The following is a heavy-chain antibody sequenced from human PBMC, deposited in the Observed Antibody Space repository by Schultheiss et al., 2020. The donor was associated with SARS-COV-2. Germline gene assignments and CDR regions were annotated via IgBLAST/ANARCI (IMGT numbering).Heavy chain of an antibody. CDR3: ARGLSWGY. CDR2: IYYSGST. J-gene: IGHJ4*02. CDR1: GGSISSSSYY. V-gene: IGHV4-39*01. Sequence: SETLSLTCTVSGGSISSSSYYWGWIRQPPGKGLEWIGSIYYSGSTYYNPSLKSRVTISVDTSKNQFSLKLSSVTAADTAVYYCARGLSWGYWGQGTLVTVSS. D-gene: IGHD3-16*01.